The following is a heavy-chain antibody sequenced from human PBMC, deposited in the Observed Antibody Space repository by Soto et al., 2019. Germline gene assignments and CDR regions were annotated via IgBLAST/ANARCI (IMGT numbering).Heavy chain of an antibody. CDR2: IYYSGST. Sequence: SETMSLTCTVSGGSISSYYLSWIRQPPGKGLEWIGYIYYSGSTNYNPSLKSRVTISVDTSKNQFSLKLSSVTAADTAVYYCAREGKYYYGMDAWGQGTTVTVSS. V-gene: IGHV4-59*01. CDR3: AREGKYYYGMDA. J-gene: IGHJ6*02. CDR1: GGSISSYY.